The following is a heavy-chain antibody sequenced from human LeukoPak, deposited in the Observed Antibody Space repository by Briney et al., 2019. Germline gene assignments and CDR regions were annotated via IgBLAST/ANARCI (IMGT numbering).Heavy chain of an antibody. CDR3: AREWYYYDSSGYRFWFDP. D-gene: IGHD3-22*01. CDR1: GFTFSSYA. V-gene: IGHV3-23*01. CDR2: ISGSGGST. J-gene: IGHJ5*02. Sequence: GGSLRLSCAASGFTFSSYAMSWVRQAPGKGLEWVSAISGSGGSTYYADSVKGRFTISRDNSKNTLYLQMNSLRAEDTAVYYCAREWYYYDSSGYRFWFDPWGQGTLVTVSS.